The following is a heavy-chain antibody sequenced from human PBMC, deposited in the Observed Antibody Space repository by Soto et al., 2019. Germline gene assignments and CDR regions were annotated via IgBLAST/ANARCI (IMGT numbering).Heavy chain of an antibody. CDR3: ARDQYDFRSGSYYYAMEV. CDR1: GYTFTGYY. CDR2: INPNSGGT. J-gene: IGHJ6*02. V-gene: IGHV1-2*04. D-gene: IGHD3-3*01. Sequence: ASVNVCCKASGYTFTGYYIHWVRQAPGQGLEWMGWINPNSGGTNYAQKFQGWVTMTRDTSISTAYMELSRLRSDDTAVYYCARDQYDFRSGSYYYAMEVWGQGTKVTVSS.